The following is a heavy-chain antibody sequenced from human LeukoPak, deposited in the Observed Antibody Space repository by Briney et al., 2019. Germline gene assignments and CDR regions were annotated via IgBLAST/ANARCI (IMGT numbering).Heavy chain of an antibody. D-gene: IGHD1-26*01. Sequence: SVKVSCKASGGTFSSYAISWVRQAPGQGLEWMRGIIPIFGTANYAQKFQGRVTITADESTSTAYMELSSLRSEDTAVYYCARVPGSYAVDGYYFDYWGQGTLVTVSS. CDR1: GGTFSSYA. CDR3: ARVPGSYAVDGYYFDY. CDR2: IIPIFGTA. V-gene: IGHV1-69*13. J-gene: IGHJ4*02.